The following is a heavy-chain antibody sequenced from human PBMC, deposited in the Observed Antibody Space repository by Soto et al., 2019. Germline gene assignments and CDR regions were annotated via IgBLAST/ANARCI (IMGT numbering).Heavy chain of an antibody. CDR1: GGTFSSYA. J-gene: IGHJ4*02. CDR3: ARTPLLYYNDSSGYYRYFDY. D-gene: IGHD3-22*01. V-gene: IGHV1-69*01. CDR2: IIPIFGTA. Sequence: QVQLVQSGAEVKKPGSSVKVSCKASGGTFSSYAISWVRQAPGQGLEWMGGIIPIFGTANYAQKFQGRVTITADESTSTAYMELTSLRSEDTAVYYCARTPLLYYNDSSGYYRYFDYWGQGTLVTVSS.